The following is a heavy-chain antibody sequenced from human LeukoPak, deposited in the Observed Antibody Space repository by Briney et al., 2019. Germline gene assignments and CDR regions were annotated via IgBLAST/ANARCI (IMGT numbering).Heavy chain of an antibody. CDR3: ARGDAFSGDH. CDR1: GFSFTNFW. V-gene: IGHV3-7*04. CDR2: IHPEGNEK. Sequence: QLGGSLRLSCAVSGFSFTNFWMSWVRQAPGRGLEWVANIHPEGNEKYHVDSVKGRFTISRDNTRDLLFLQMNGLRVEDTAVYYCARGDAFSGDHWGQGTLVTVSS. J-gene: IGHJ4*02.